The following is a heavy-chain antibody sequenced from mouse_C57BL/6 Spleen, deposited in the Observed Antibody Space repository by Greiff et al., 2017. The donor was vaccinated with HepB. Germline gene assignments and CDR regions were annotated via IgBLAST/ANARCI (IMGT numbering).Heavy chain of an antibody. V-gene: IGHV1-82*01. Sequence: VQLQQSGPELVKPGASVKISCKASGYAFSSSWMNWVKQRPGKGLEWIGRIYPGDGDTNYNGKFKGKATLTADKSSSTAYMQLSSLTSEDSAVYVCAGGAYDYDEGDYWGQGTTLTVSS. CDR3: AGGAYDYDEGDY. CDR2: IYPGDGDT. D-gene: IGHD2-4*01. CDR1: GYAFSSSW. J-gene: IGHJ2*01.